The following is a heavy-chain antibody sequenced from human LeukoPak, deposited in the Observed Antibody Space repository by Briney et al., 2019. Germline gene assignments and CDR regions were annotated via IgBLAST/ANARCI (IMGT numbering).Heavy chain of an antibody. Sequence: SETLSLTCTVSGGSISSYYWSWIRQPPGKGLEWIGYIYYSGSTNYNPSLKSRVTISVDTSKNQFSLKLTSVTAADTAVYYCARLGGGYKFDYWGQGTLVTVSS. CDR2: IYYSGST. CDR3: ARLGGGYKFDY. V-gene: IGHV4-59*08. CDR1: GGSISSYY. J-gene: IGHJ4*02. D-gene: IGHD5-24*01.